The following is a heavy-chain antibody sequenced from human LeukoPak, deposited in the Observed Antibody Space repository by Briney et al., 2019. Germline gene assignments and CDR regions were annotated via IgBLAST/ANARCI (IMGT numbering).Heavy chain of an antibody. V-gene: IGHV3-21*01. CDR1: GFSFSTYN. CDR3: AKQGPYDSSAYLFDY. J-gene: IGHJ4*02. Sequence: PGGSLRLSCAASGFSFSTYNMSWLRQTPGEGLEWVSSIVNSSRYIYYTDSVKGRFTISRDNPRNSLYLQMNSLRAEDTAVYYCAKQGPYDSSAYLFDYWGQGTLVTVSS. CDR2: IVNSSRYI. D-gene: IGHD3-22*01.